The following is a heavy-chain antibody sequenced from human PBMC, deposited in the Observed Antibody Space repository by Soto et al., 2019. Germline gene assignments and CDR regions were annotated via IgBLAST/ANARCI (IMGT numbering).Heavy chain of an antibody. CDR1: GFTFSSHG. D-gene: IGHD6-19*01. CDR2: ISYDGSNK. CDR3: AKVLIAVARKDDY. J-gene: IGHJ4*02. V-gene: IGHV3-30*18. Sequence: PGRSLRLSCAASGFTFSSHGMHWFRQAPGKGLEWVAVISYDGSNKYYAHSVKGRFTLPRDNSKNTLYLQMNSLRVEDTDVYYRAKVLIAVARKDDYWGQGTRVTV.